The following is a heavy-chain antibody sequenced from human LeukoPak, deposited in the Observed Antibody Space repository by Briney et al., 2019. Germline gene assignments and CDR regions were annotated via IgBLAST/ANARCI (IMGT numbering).Heavy chain of an antibody. D-gene: IGHD4-17*01. Sequence: SETLSLTCTVSGGSIINSGYYWGWIRQPPGKGLEWIGSVYYSGNTYYNPSLKSRVTISVDTSKNQFSLKLSSVTAADTAVYYCASSYGDYEDWGQGTLVTVSS. CDR2: VYYSGNT. CDR1: GGSIINSGYY. J-gene: IGHJ4*02. V-gene: IGHV4-39*07. CDR3: ASSYGDYED.